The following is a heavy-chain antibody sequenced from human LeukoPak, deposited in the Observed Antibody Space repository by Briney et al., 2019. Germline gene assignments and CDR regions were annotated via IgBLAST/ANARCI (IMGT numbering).Heavy chain of an antibody. V-gene: IGHV5-51*01. D-gene: IGHD6-19*01. J-gene: IGHJ4*02. CDR2: IYPGDYDT. Sequence: GESLKISCQGSGYSFTTYWIGWVRQMRGKGLEWMGIIYPGDYDTRYSPSFQGQVTFSADKSITTAYLQWSSLKGSDTALYYCARLLAVAGLSWYFDYWGQGAMVTVSS. CDR3: ARLLAVAGLSWYFDY. CDR1: GYSFTTYW.